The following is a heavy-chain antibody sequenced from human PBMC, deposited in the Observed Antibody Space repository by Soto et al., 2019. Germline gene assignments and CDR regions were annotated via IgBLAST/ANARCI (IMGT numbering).Heavy chain of an antibody. V-gene: IGHV3-21*01. Sequence: EVQLVESGGGLVKPGGSLRLSCAASGFTFSSYSMHWVRQAPGKGLEWVSSISSSSSYIYYADSVKGRFTISRDNAKNSLYLQMNSLRAEDTAMYYCARVATTGTTSRYSSMDVWGQGTTVTVSS. CDR1: GFTFSSYS. D-gene: IGHD1-1*01. CDR2: ISSSSSYI. CDR3: ARVATTGTTSRYSSMDV. J-gene: IGHJ6*02.